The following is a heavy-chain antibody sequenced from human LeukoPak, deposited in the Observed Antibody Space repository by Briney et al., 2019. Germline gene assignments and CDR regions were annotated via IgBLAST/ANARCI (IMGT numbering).Heavy chain of an antibody. CDR2: INHSGST. J-gene: IGHJ6*03. Sequence: SETLSLTCAVYGGSFSGYYWSWIRQPPGKGLEWIGEINHSGSTNYNPSLKSRVTISVDTSKNQFSLKLSSVTAADTAVYYCARLRTVVLGFVGNYYYYYYMDVWGKGTTVTVSS. D-gene: IGHD2-21*01. CDR3: ARLRTVVLGFVGNYYYYYYMDV. V-gene: IGHV4-34*01. CDR1: GGSFSGYY.